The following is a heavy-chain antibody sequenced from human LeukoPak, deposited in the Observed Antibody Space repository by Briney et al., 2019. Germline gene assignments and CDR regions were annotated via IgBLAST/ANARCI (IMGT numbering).Heavy chain of an antibody. V-gene: IGHV3-23*01. CDR1: GFTFSSYA. Sequence: GGTLRLSCAASGFTFSSYAMGWVRQAPGKGPEWVSSISISGGSTYYADSVKGRFTISRDNSRNTLYMQMKSLTVEDTAVYYCASAYMVRGAHGNYLDHWGQGTLVTVSS. J-gene: IGHJ4*02. CDR3: ASAYMVRGAHGNYLDH. D-gene: IGHD3-10*01. CDR2: ISISGGST.